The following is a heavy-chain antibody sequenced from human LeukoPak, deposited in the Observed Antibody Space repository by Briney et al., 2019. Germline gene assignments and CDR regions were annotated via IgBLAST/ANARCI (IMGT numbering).Heavy chain of an antibody. D-gene: IGHD5-18*01. J-gene: IGHJ6*03. CDR1: GGSISSYY. CDR2: IYYSGST. Sequence: SETLSLTCTVSGGSISSYYCSWIRQPPGKGLEWIGYIYYSGSTNYNPSLKSRVTISVDTSKNQFSLNLSSVTAADTAVYYCERTTEGGYTYDYFYYYYMDVWGKGTTVTISS. V-gene: IGHV4-59*01. CDR3: ERTTEGGYTYDYFYYYYMDV.